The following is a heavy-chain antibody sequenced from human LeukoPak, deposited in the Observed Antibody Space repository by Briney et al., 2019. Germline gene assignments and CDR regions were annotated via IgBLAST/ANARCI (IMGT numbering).Heavy chain of an antibody. CDR1: GFTFSSFW. CDR2: IRQDGSEK. Sequence: GGSLRLSCAAAGFTFSSFWMTWVRQAPGQGLGWVANIRQDGSEKYYVDSVKGRFTISRDNAKNSLYLQMNSLRAEDTAGYYCARDARGDGFDVWGQGTMVTVSS. CDR3: ARDARGDGFDV. J-gene: IGHJ3*01. D-gene: IGHD3-10*01. V-gene: IGHV3-7*04.